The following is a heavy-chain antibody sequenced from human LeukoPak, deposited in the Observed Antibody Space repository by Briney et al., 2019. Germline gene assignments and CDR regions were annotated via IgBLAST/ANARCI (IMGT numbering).Heavy chain of an antibody. Sequence: GASVKVSCKASGGTFSSYAISWVRQAPGQGLEWMGGIIPIFGTANYAQKFQGRVTITADESTSTAYMELSSLRSEDTAVYYCARVKGRSMVRGVIVHYYGMDVWGQGTTVTVSS. J-gene: IGHJ6*02. CDR2: IIPIFGTA. D-gene: IGHD3-10*01. V-gene: IGHV1-69*13. CDR3: ARVKGRSMVRGVIVHYYGMDV. CDR1: GGTFSSYA.